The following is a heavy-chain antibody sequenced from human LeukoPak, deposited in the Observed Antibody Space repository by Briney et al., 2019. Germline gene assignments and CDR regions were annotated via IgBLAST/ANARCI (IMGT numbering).Heavy chain of an antibody. V-gene: IGHV4-39*07. CDR2: IYYSGST. CDR1: GGSISSSSYY. D-gene: IGHD3-22*01. CDR3: ARDHDDSSGYYYHYWYFDL. J-gene: IGHJ2*01. Sequence: SETLSLTCTVSGGSISSSSYYWGWIRQPPGKGLEWIGSIYYSGSTYYNPSLKSRVTISVDTSKNQFSLKLSSVTAADTAVYYCARDHDDSSGYYYHYWYFDLWGRGTMVTVSS.